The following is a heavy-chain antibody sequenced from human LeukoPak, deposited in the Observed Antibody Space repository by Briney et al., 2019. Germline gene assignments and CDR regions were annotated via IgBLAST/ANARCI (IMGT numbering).Heavy chain of an antibody. D-gene: IGHD3-22*01. CDR2: IYHSGST. Sequence: PSETLSLTCAVSGGSISSGGYSWSWIRQPPGKGLEWIGSIYHSGSTYYNPSLKSRVTISVDTSKNQFSLKLSSVTAADTAVYYCAREYYYDSSGLYEFYYYMDVWGKGTTVTVSS. J-gene: IGHJ6*03. V-gene: IGHV4-30-2*03. CDR1: GGSISSGGYS. CDR3: AREYYYDSSGLYEFYYYMDV.